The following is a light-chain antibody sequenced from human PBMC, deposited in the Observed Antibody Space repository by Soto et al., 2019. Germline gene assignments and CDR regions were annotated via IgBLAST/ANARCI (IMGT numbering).Light chain of an antibody. Sequence: DIQMTQSPSSLSASVGDRVTITCQASQDISNYLNWYQQKAGKAPKLLIYDASNLETGVPSRFSGSGSGTDFTFTISSLQPEYIATYYCQQYDNLLITFGQVRRLEIK. CDR3: QQYDNLLIT. J-gene: IGKJ5*01. CDR2: DAS. CDR1: QDISNY. V-gene: IGKV1-33*01.